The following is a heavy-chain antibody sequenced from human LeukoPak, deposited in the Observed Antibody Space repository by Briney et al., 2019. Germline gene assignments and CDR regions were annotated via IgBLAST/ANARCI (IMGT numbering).Heavy chain of an antibody. V-gene: IGHV4-61*01. J-gene: IGHJ3*02. D-gene: IGHD2-15*01. CDR1: GGSVSSGSYY. Sequence: SETLSLTCTVSGGSVSSGSYYWCWIRQPPGKGLEWIGYIYYSGSTNYNPSLKSRVTISVDTSKNQFSLKLSSVTAADTAVYYCARAPRYCSGGSCYAFYAFDIWGQGTMVTVSS. CDR3: ARAPRYCSGGSCYAFYAFDI. CDR2: IYYSGST.